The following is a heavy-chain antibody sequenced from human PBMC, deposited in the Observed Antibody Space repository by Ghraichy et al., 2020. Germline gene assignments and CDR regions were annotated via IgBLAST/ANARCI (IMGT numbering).Heavy chain of an antibody. D-gene: IGHD2-15*01. V-gene: IGHV4-4*07. Sequence: SETLSLTCTVSGGSIRSYYWSWVRQPAGKGLEWIGRIYSSGSTKDNPSLKSRVTMSVDTSKNQFSLKLTSVTAADTAVYYCARDRFVVAGIGDAFDIWGQGTLVAISA. CDR2: IYSSGST. CDR3: ARDRFVVAGIGDAFDI. J-gene: IGHJ3*02. CDR1: GGSIRSYY.